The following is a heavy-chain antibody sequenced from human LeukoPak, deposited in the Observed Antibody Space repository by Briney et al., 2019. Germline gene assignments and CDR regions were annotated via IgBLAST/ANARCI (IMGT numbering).Heavy chain of an antibody. CDR2: ISYDGSNK. J-gene: IGHJ4*02. D-gene: IGHD6-13*01. CDR1: GFTFSSHA. Sequence: GGSLRLSCAASGFTFSSHAMHWVRQAPGKGLEWVAVISYDGSNKYYADSVKGRFTISRDNSKNTLHLQMNSLRAEDTAVYYCAKDGPSSSWGKFDYWGQGTLVTVSS. V-gene: IGHV3-30*04. CDR3: AKDGPSSSWGKFDY.